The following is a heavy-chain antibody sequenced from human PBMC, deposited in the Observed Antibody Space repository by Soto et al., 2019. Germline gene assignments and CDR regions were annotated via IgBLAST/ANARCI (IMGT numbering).Heavy chain of an antibody. CDR1: GFTFSGSA. D-gene: IGHD5-12*01. J-gene: IGHJ4*02. CDR2: IRSKPNSYAR. Sequence: EVQLVESGGGLVQPGGSLKLSCAASGFTFSGSAMHWVRQASGEGLEWVGRIRSKPNSYARQYATSVRGRFAIYRDDSKNTADLQMNSLKTEDTAGYYCASHSGYDATLDYWGQGTLVTVSS. CDR3: ASHSGYDATLDY. V-gene: IGHV3-73*02.